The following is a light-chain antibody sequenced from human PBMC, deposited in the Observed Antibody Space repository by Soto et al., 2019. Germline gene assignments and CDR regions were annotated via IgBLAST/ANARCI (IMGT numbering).Light chain of an antibody. V-gene: IGLV1-40*01. Sequence: QSVLTQPPSVSGAPGQRVTMSCTGSSSNIGAGYDVHWYQQLPGTAPKLLIFGNSNRPSGVPDRFSGSKSGTSASLAITGLQAEDEADYYCQSYDSSLSGQGVFGTGTKVTVL. J-gene: IGLJ1*01. CDR3: QSYDSSLSGQGV. CDR2: GNS. CDR1: SSNIGAGYD.